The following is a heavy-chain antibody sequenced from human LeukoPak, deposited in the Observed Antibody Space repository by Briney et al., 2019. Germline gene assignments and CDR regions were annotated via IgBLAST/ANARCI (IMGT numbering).Heavy chain of an antibody. V-gene: IGHV3-74*01. D-gene: IGHD4-23*01. CDR2: IASDGSST. CDR1: GFTFSSYW. CDR3: ARGRPHGNDY. Sequence: GGSLRLSCAASGFTFSSYWMNWDRQAPGKGLVWVSRIASDGSSTTYADSVKGRFSISRDNAKNTLYLQMNSLRVEDTAVYYCARGRPHGNDYWGQGTLVTVSS. J-gene: IGHJ4*02.